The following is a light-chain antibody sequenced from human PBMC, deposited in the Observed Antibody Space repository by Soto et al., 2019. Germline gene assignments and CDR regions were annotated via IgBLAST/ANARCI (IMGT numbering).Light chain of an antibody. CDR2: GST. Sequence: DIQMTQSPSSLSASVGDSVTISCRSSQNIDTFLNWYQQKAGEAPKLLIRGSTTLQDGVPSRFTGSGSGTEFALTIGSQQPEDFASYYCQQSHSAPTFGQGTKV. CDR1: QNIDTF. V-gene: IGKV1-39*01. J-gene: IGKJ1*01. CDR3: QQSHSAPT.